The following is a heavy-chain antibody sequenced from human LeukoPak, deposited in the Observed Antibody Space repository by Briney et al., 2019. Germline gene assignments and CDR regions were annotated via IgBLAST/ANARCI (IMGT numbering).Heavy chain of an antibody. V-gene: IGHV4-59*08. Sequence: SETLSLTCAVYGGSFSGYYWSWIRQPPGKGLEWIGYIYYSGSTNYNPSLKSRVTISVDTSKNQFSLKLSSVTAADTAVYYCARHHIWGPYYFDYWGQGTLVTVSS. CDR3: ARHHIWGPYYFDY. CDR2: IYYSGST. D-gene: IGHD3-16*01. CDR1: GGSFSGYY. J-gene: IGHJ4*02.